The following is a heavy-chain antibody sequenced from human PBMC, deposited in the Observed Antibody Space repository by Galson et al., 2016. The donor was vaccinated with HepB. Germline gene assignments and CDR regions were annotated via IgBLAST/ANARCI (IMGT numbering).Heavy chain of an antibody. CDR2: VSAYNGNT. CDR3: ARGGDKASLHLDF. Sequence: SVKVSCKASGYTFTSYGISWVRQTPGQGLEWMGWVSAYNGNTDYAQNVRDRVALTTDTSTTTAYMELRDLTSDDTAIYYCARGGDKASLHLDFWGQGTLVTVSS. V-gene: IGHV1-18*04. J-gene: IGHJ4*02. D-gene: IGHD2-15*01. CDR1: GYTFTSYG.